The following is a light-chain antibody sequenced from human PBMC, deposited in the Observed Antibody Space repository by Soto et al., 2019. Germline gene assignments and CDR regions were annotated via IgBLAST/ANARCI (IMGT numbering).Light chain of an antibody. CDR2: EVN. CDR3: TSYGGRDNLM. J-gene: IGLJ3*02. CDR1: SSDIGAYNY. V-gene: IGLV2-8*01. Sequence: QSVLTQPPSASGSPGQSVTISCTGTSSDIGAYNYVSWFQQHPGEAPKLIISEVNNRPSGVPDRFSGSKSGNTASLTVSGLQAEDEADYYCTSYGGRDNLMFGGGTKLTVL.